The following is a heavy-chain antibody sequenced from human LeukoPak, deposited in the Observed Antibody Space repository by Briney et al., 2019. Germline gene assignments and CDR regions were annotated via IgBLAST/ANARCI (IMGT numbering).Heavy chain of an antibody. V-gene: IGHV1-18*01. Sequence: ASVKVSCKASGYTFSSYGISWVRQAPGQGLEWMGWISAYNGNTNYAQKIQDRVTMTTDTSTSTAYMELRSLRSDDTAVYYCARDRGALNWFDPWGQGTLVTVSS. CDR2: ISAYNGNT. CDR1: GYTFSSYG. CDR3: ARDRGALNWFDP. J-gene: IGHJ5*02. D-gene: IGHD3-10*01.